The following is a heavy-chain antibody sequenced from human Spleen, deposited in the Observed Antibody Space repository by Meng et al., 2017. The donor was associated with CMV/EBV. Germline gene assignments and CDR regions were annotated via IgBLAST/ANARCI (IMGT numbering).Heavy chain of an antibody. D-gene: IGHD6-13*01. CDR3: ARTSSSWTVQGLDY. Sequence: GSLRLSCTVSGGSISSYYWSWIRQPPGKGLEWIGYIYYSGSTNYNPSLKSRVTISVDKSKNQFSLKLSSVTAADTAVYYCARTSSSWTVQGLDYWGQGTLVTVSS. V-gene: IGHV4-59*12. J-gene: IGHJ4*02. CDR1: GGSISSYY. CDR2: IYYSGST.